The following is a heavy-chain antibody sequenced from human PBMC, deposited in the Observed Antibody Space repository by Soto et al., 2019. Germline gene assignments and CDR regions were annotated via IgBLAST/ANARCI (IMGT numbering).Heavy chain of an antibody. CDR1: GFTFSSYW. CDR3: ARAPRSGSYQGRAFDI. J-gene: IGHJ3*02. V-gene: IGHV3-74*01. CDR2: INSDGSST. Sequence: HPGGSLILSCAASGFTFSSYWMHWVRQAPGKGLVWVSRINSDGSSTSYADSVKGRFTISRDNAKNTLYLQMNSLRAEDTAVYYCARAPRSGSYQGRAFDIWGQGTMVTVSS. D-gene: IGHD1-26*01.